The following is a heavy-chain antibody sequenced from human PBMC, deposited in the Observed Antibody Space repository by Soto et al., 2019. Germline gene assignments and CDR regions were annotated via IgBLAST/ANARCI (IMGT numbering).Heavy chain of an antibody. J-gene: IGHJ6*02. CDR2: INPNSGGT. D-gene: IGHD2-2*01. V-gene: IGHV1-2*04. CDR1: GYTFTGYY. Sequence: ASVKVSCKASGYTFTGYYMHWVRQAPGQGLEWMGWINPNSGGTNYAQKFQGWVTMTRDTSISTAYMELSRLRSDDTAVYYCARDDRRPDCSSTSCRYYYYYYGMDVWGEGTTVTV. CDR3: ARDDRRPDCSSTSCRYYYYYYGMDV.